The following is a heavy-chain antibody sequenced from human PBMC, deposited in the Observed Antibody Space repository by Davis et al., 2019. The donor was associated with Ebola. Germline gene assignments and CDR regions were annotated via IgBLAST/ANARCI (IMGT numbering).Heavy chain of an antibody. V-gene: IGHV3-48*03. CDR2: ISDSGSTT. CDR3: VPGTWI. J-gene: IGHJ4*02. CDR1: GFSFSSYW. Sequence: GESLKISCEASGFSFSSYWMSWVRQAPGKGLEWFSYISDSGSTTHYTDSVKGRFTVSRDNAKNSLHLQMNSLRAEDTAIYYCVPGTWIRGQGTLVTVSS. D-gene: IGHD5-12*01.